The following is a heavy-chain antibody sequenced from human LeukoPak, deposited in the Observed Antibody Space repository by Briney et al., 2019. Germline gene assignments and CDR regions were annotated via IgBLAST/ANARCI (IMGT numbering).Heavy chain of an antibody. CDR2: ISNSGGT. CDR1: GGSISSHY. V-gene: IGHV4-59*11. CDR3: VRLQPNTGEWAFDI. Sequence: SETLSLTCTVSGGSISSHYWSWIRQPPGKGLEWIGYISNSGGTNYNPSLQSRLTISVDRSKNQLSLKLTSVTAADTAVYYCVRLQPNTGEWAFDIWGQGTMVSVSS. J-gene: IGHJ3*02. D-gene: IGHD1-1*01.